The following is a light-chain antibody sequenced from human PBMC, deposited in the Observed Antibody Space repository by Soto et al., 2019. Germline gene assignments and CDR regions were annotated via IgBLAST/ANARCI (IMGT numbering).Light chain of an antibody. J-gene: IGLJ1*01. CDR2: DVS. Sequence: QSVLAQPPSVSGSPGQSVAISCTGTSSDVGGSNGVSWYQQPPGTAPKLIIYDVSNRPSGVPDRFSGSKSGNTASLIISVLQAEDEGDYYCSSYTSSSTYVFGTGTKATVL. CDR3: SSYTSSSTYV. CDR1: SSDVGGSNG. V-gene: IGLV2-18*02.